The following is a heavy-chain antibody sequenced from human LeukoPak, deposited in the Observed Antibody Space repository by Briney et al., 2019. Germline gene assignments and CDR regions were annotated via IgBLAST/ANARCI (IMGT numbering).Heavy chain of an antibody. Sequence: SVKVSCKASGYTFTSYGISWVRQAPGQGLDWMGGIIPIFGTANYAQKFQGRVTITTDESTGTAYMELSSLRSEDTAVYYCARDSSGSLTLGPWGQGTLVTVSS. V-gene: IGHV1-69*05. D-gene: IGHD3-22*01. CDR3: ARDSSGSLTLGP. CDR2: IIPIFGTA. J-gene: IGHJ4*02. CDR1: GYTFTSYG.